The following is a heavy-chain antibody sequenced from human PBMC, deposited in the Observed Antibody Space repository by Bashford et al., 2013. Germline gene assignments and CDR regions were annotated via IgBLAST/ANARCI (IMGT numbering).Heavy chain of an antibody. CDR1: GGTFSSYA. CDR3: ARDGRWTMVPLDY. D-gene: IGHD4/OR15-4a*01. J-gene: IGHJ4*02. V-gene: IGHV1-18*01. CDR2: ISVNNGDT. Sequence: ASVKVSCKASGGTFSSYAISWVRQAPGQGLEWMGRISVNNGDTILAQRFQGRLTLTTEKSTNTAYMELRNLRSDDTAVYYCARDGRWTMVPLDYWGQGTLVTVSS.